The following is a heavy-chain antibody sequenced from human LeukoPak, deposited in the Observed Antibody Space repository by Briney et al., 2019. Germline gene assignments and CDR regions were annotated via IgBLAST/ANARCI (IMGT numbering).Heavy chain of an antibody. J-gene: IGHJ4*02. Sequence: GGSLRLSCAASGFTFSSYSMNWVRQAPGKGLEWVSYISSSSSTIYYADSVKGRFTISRDNAKNSLYLQMNSLRAEDTAVYYCARDSTTVVTPGDYWGQGTLVTVSS. D-gene: IGHD4-23*01. CDR1: GFTFSSYS. CDR3: ARDSTTVVTPGDY. V-gene: IGHV3-48*01. CDR2: ISSSSSTI.